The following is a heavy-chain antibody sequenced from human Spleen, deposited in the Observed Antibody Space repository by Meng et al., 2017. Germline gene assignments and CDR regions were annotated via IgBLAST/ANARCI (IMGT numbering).Heavy chain of an antibody. CDR1: GGSFSDYY. CDR2: INHSGST. V-gene: IGHV4-34*02. D-gene: IGHD4-11*01. J-gene: IGHJ4*02. CDR3: ARGPTTMAHDFDY. Sequence: QVQLQQWGAGLLKLSETLSLTCVVSGGSFSDYYGSWIRQPPGKGLEWIGEINHSGSTNYNPSLESRATISVDTSQNNLSLKLSSVTAADSAVYYCARGPTTMAHDFDYWGQGTLVTVSS.